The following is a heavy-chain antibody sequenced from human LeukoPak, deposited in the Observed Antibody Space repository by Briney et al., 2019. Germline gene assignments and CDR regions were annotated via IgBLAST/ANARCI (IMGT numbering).Heavy chain of an antibody. CDR3: AREENYYDSGNYCDY. Sequence: GGSLRLSCAASGFTFSSYSMNWVRKSPGKGLEWVSYISSSSKYIYYADSVKGRFTLSRHNPKHSLYLQMNSVRAEDTAVYYCAREENYYDSGNYCDYWGQGSLVTVSS. J-gene: IGHJ4*02. D-gene: IGHD3-10*01. CDR1: GFTFSSYS. V-gene: IGHV3-21*01. CDR2: ISSSSKYI.